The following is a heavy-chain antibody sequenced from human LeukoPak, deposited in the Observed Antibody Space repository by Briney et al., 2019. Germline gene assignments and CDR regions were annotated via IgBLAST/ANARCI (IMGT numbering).Heavy chain of an antibody. V-gene: IGHV4-34*01. CDR2: INHSGST. CDR1: GGSFSGYY. D-gene: IGHD6-19*01. J-gene: IGHJ4*02. Sequence: PSETLSLTCAVYGGSFSGYYWSWIRQPPGKGLEWIGEINHSGSTNYNPSLKSRVTISVDTSKNQFSLKLSSVTAADTAVYYCARGRHGWLKWGQGTLVTVSS. CDR3: ARGRHGWLK.